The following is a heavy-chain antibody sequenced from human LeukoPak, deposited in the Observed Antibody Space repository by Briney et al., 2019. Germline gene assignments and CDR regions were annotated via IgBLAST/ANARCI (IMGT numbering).Heavy chain of an antibody. CDR1: GGTFTIYA. D-gene: IGHD5-18*01. V-gene: IGHV1-69*06. CDR3: ARSGYSYGYGHY. J-gene: IGHJ4*02. Sequence: SVTVSCKASGGTFTIYAISWVRQAPGQGLEWMGGIIPIFGTANYAQKFQGRVTITADKATSTAYMELSSLRPEETGVYYGARSGYSYGYGHYWRQGTLVTVPS. CDR2: IIPIFGTA.